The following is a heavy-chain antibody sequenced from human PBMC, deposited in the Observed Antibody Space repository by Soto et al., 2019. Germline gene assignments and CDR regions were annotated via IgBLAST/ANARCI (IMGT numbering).Heavy chain of an antibody. J-gene: IGHJ5*02. Sequence: KTSETLSLTCTVSGGSISSGGYYWSWIRQHPGKGLEWIGYIYYSGSTYYNPSLKSRVTISVDTSKNQFSLKLTSVTAADTAVYYCARHPSNFWFDPWGQGTLVTVSS. CDR1: GGSISSGGYY. CDR3: ARHPSNFWFDP. CDR2: IYYSGST. V-gene: IGHV4-31*03. D-gene: IGHD4-4*01.